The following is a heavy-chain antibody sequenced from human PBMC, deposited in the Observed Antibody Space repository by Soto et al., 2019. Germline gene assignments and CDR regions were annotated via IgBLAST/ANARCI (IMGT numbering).Heavy chain of an antibody. CDR3: AREAYGGGYFDY. D-gene: IGHD4-17*01. CDR2: IYHSGST. CDR1: GGSISSGGYS. V-gene: IGHV4-30-2*01. Sequence: SETLSLTCAVSGGSISSGGYSWSWIRQPPGKGLEWIGYIYHSGSTYYNPSLKSRVTISVDRSKNQFSLKLSSVTAADTAVYYYAREAYGGGYFDYWGQGTLVTIAS. J-gene: IGHJ4*02.